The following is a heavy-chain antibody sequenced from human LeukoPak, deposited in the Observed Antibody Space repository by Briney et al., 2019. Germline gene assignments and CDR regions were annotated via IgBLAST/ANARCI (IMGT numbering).Heavy chain of an antibody. CDR1: GFTFSSYA. D-gene: IGHD2-2*01. Sequence: GGSLRLSCAASGFTFSSYAMSWVRQAPGKGLEWVSSISSSRYIYYADSVKGRFTISRDNAKNSLYLQMNSLRAEDTAVYYCARGYLPDFYAFDIWGQGTMVTVSS. CDR3: ARGYLPDFYAFDI. J-gene: IGHJ3*02. CDR2: ISSSRYI. V-gene: IGHV3-21*01.